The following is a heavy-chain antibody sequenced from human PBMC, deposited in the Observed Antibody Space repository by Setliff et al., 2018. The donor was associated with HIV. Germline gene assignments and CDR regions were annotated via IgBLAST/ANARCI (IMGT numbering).Heavy chain of an antibody. CDR3: ARGGAIVRPYLNWFDP. J-gene: IGHJ5*02. D-gene: IGHD1-26*01. V-gene: IGHV1-46*01. Sequence: ASVKVSCKASGYTFTSYYMHWVRQAPGQGLEWMGIINPSGGSTSYAQKFQGRVTMTRDTSITTAYMELSGLRSDDTAVYYCARGGAIVRPYLNWFDPWGQGTLVTVSS. CDR1: GYTFTSYY. CDR2: INPSGGST.